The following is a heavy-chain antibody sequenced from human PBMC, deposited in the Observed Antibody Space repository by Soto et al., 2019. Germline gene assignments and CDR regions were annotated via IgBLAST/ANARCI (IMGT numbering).Heavy chain of an antibody. J-gene: IGHJ4*02. V-gene: IGHV3-30-3*01. CDR1: GFTFSSYA. CDR3: ARVPSSSGRAHFDY. Sequence: QVQLVESGGGVVQPGRSLRLSCAASGFTFSSYAMHWVRQAPGKGLEWVAVISYDGSNKYYADSVKGRFTISRDNSKNTLYMLMNILRAEDTAVYYCARVPSSSGRAHFDYWGQGTLVTVSS. D-gene: IGHD2-15*01. CDR2: ISYDGSNK.